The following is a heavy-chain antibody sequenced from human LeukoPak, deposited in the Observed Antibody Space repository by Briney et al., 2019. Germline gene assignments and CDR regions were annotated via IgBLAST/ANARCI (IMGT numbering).Heavy chain of an antibody. CDR1: GYSISSSNW. Sequence: PSETLSLTCAVSGYSISSSNWWGWIRQPPGKGLEGIGYSYYSGSTYYSPSLKSRVTMSVDTSKNQFSLKLSSVTAADTAVYYCARTGGAAAGIFDYWGQGTLVTVSS. J-gene: IGHJ4*02. CDR2: SYYSGST. CDR3: ARTGGAAAGIFDY. V-gene: IGHV4-28*01. D-gene: IGHD6-13*01.